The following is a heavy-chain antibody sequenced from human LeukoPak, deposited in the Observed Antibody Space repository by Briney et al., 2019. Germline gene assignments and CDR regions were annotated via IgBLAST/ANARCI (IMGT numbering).Heavy chain of an antibody. CDR3: ATSITGTTGASWYYYFGMDV. J-gene: IGHJ6*04. V-gene: IGHV1-69*13. CDR2: IIHMFGTA. D-gene: IGHD1-20*01. CDR1: GGTFIIYA. Sequence: AVTVPYKASGGTFIIYAIRGVGQAPGQGGEGMGGIIHMFGTANYAQKFQGSVTITAHDSTSTAYMELSSLRSEDTAVYYCATSITGTTGASWYYYFGMDVWGKGTTVTVSS.